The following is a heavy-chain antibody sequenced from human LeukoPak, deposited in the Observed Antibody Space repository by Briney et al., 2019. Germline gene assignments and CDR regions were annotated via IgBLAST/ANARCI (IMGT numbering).Heavy chain of an antibody. V-gene: IGHV1-2*02. CDR3: ARDQGSSGWSDFDY. J-gene: IGHJ4*02. CDR2: INPDSGDT. Sequence: GASVKVSCKASGYTFSGYYMHRVRQAPGQGLEWMGWINPDSGDTKYAQKFQGRVTMTRDTSINTAFMELSSLIFDDTAVYYCARDQGSSGWSDFDYWGQGTLVTVSS. CDR1: GYTFSGYY. D-gene: IGHD6-19*01.